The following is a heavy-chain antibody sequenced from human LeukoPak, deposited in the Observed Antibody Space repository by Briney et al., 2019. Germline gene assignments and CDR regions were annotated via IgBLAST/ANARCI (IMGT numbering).Heavy chain of an antibody. CDR1: GGSFSGYY. D-gene: IGHD3-3*01. CDR2: INHSGGI. CDR3: ARYDCWSGYPDHDAFDI. Sequence: SETLSLTCAVYGGSFSGYYWSWIRQPPGKGLEWIGEINHSGGINYNPSLKSRVTISVDTSKNQFSLKLSSVTAADTAVYYCARYDCWSGYPDHDAFDIWGQGTMVTVSS. V-gene: IGHV4-34*01. J-gene: IGHJ3*02.